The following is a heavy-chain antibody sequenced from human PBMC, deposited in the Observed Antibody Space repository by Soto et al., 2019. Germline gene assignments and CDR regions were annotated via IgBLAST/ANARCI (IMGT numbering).Heavy chain of an antibody. Sequence: GGSLRLSCAASGFTFSSYAMSWVRQAPGKGLEWVSAISGSGGSTYYADSVKGRFTISRDNSTSTAYMELRSLRSDDAAVYYCARVGNWRIRYCSSTSCYTDWFDPWGQGTLVTVSS. D-gene: IGHD2-2*02. CDR2: ISGSGGST. V-gene: IGHV3-23*01. J-gene: IGHJ5*02. CDR3: ARVGNWRIRYCSSTSCYTDWFDP. CDR1: GFTFSSYA.